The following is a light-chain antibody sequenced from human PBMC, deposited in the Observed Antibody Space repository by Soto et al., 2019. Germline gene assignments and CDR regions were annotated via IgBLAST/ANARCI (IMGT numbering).Light chain of an antibody. CDR1: SSDVGSYDY. J-gene: IGLJ1*01. CDR3: SSHTSVNTRV. V-gene: IGLV2-14*01. CDR2: EVT. Sequence: QSVLTQPASVSGSPGEGIAISCTGTSSDVGSYDYVSWYQQHPDKAPKLMIYEVTQRPSGASNRFSGSKSGNTASLTISGLQAEDEADYYCSSHTSVNTRVFGTGTKVTVL.